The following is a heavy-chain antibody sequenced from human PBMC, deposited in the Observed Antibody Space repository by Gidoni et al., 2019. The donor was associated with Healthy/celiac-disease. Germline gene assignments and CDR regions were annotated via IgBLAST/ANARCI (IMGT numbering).Heavy chain of an antibody. CDR1: GFTFSSYA. D-gene: IGHD3-9*01. CDR2: ISGSGGST. CDR3: AKDQAHYDILTGYYFDY. Sequence: EVQLLESGGGLVQPGGSLRLSCAASGFTFSSYAMSWVRQAPGKGLEWVSAISGSGGSTYYADSVKGRFTISRDNSKNTLYLQMNSLRAEDTAVYYCAKDQAHYDILTGYYFDYWGQGTLVTVSS. V-gene: IGHV3-23*01. J-gene: IGHJ4*02.